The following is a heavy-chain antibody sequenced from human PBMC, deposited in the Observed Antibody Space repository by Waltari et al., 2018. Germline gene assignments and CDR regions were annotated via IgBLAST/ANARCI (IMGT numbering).Heavy chain of an antibody. V-gene: IGHV3-11*04. J-gene: IGHJ5*01. D-gene: IGHD3-10*01. CDR3: ARVLWFAELSNNWLDS. Sequence: QVQLVESGGGLVKPGGSLRLSCAASGFTFSDFYMRWFRQAPGKGPEWVSGISCSRDTIYCGDTVRGRFTISRDNAKNSLHLQMNSLRVEDTAVYYCARVLWFAELSNNWLDSWGQGTLVTVSS. CDR2: ISCSRDTI. CDR1: GFTFSDFY.